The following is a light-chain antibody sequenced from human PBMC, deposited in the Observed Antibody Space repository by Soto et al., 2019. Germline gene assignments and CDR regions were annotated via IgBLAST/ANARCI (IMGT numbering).Light chain of an antibody. Sequence: QSVLTQPPSASGSPGQSVAISCTGTSSDVSGYNYVSWYQQHPGKAPKLMIYEVNKRPSGVPDRFSGSKSGNTASLTVSGLQAEDEADYYCSSYAGSSNVFGTGTKVTV. CDR1: SSDVSGYNY. J-gene: IGLJ1*01. CDR2: EVN. CDR3: SSYAGSSNV. V-gene: IGLV2-8*01.